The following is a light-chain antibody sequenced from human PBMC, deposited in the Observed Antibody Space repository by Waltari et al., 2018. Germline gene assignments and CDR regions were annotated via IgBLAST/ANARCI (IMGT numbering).Light chain of an antibody. J-gene: IGKJ4*01. Sequence: DIVMTQSPLSLTVTPGEPASISCRSSQSLLHSNGYTYLDWYLQKPGQSPQLLIYLGSNRASGVPDRFSGSGSGTDFTLKISRVEAEDVGVYYCMQALQTPPAFGGGTKVEIK. CDR3: MQALQTPPA. CDR2: LGS. V-gene: IGKV2-28*01. CDR1: QSLLHSNGYTY.